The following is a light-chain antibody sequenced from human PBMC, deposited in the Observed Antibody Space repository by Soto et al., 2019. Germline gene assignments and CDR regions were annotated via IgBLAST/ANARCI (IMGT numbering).Light chain of an antibody. CDR1: ESVDSSY. J-gene: IGKJ2*01. V-gene: IGKV3-20*01. CDR2: AAG. Sequence: EIVLTQSPGTLSLSPGERATLSCRASESVDSSYLAWYQQKPGQAPRLLMYAAGTRATGIPDRFSGSGSGTDFTLTISRLEPEDYAVYYCQQYGSSPRTFGQGTKLEIK. CDR3: QQYGSSPRT.